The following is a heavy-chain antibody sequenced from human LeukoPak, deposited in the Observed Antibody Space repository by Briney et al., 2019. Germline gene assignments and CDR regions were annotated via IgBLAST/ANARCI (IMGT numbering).Heavy chain of an antibody. CDR1: GDSISSYY. CDR2: IYISGNT. Sequence: PSETLSLTCTVSGDSISSYYWSWIRQPAGKGLEWIGHIYISGNTKYNPSLKGRVIMSLDTSENQISLKLSSVTAADTAMYYCARHKPTGSYPLELWGQGTLVTVSS. V-gene: IGHV4-4*07. CDR3: ARHKPTGSYPLEL. J-gene: IGHJ4*02. D-gene: IGHD3-10*01.